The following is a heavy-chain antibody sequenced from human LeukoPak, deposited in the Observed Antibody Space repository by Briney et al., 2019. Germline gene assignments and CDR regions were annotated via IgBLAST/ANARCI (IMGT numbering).Heavy chain of an antibody. V-gene: IGHV1-2*06. CDR2: INPNSGGT. D-gene: IGHD7-27*01. Sequence: ASVKVSCKASGYTSTGYYMHWVRQAPGQGLEWMGRINPNSGGTNYAQKFQGRVTMTRDTSISTAYMELSRLRSDDTAVYYCATFDLSGDIPFDYWGQGTLVTVSS. CDR3: ATFDLSGDIPFDY. J-gene: IGHJ4*02. CDR1: GYTSTGYY.